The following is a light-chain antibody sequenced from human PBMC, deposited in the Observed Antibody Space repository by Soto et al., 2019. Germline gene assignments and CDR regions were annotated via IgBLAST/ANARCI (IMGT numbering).Light chain of an antibody. V-gene: IGLV1-51*01. CDR3: GTWDSSLSAVV. Sequence: QSVLTQPPSVSAAPGQKVTISCSGSRSNIGNNYVSWYQQLPGTAPKLLIYDNDKRPSVIPDRFSGSKSGTSATLGITGLQTGDEADYYCGTWDSSLSAVVFGGGTKLTVL. CDR1: RSNIGNNY. J-gene: IGLJ2*01. CDR2: DND.